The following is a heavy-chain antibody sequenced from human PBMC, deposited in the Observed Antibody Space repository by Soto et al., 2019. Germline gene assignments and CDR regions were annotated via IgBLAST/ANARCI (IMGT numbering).Heavy chain of an antibody. CDR3: AKDIKSFLEWFNYYYHGMDV. CDR2: ISYDGSNK. V-gene: IGHV3-30*18. CDR1: GFTFSSYG. D-gene: IGHD3-3*01. Sequence: LGWSLRLSCAASGFTFSSYGMHWVRQAPGKGLEWVAVISYDGSNKYYADSVKGRFTISRGNSKNTLYVQMNSLRAEDTAVYHCAKDIKSFLEWFNYYYHGMDVWGQGTTVTVSS. J-gene: IGHJ6*02.